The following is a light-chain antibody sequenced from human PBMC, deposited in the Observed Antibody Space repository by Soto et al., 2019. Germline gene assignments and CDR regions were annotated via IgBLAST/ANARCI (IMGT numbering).Light chain of an antibody. V-gene: IGLV1-40*01. J-gene: IGLJ2*01. CDR2: GNS. CDR3: QSYDSSLSGYVV. Sequence: QSALTQPPSVSGAPGQRVTISCTGSSSNIGAGYDVHWYQQLPGTAPKLLIYGNSNRPSGVPDRFSGSKSCTSASLAITGLQAEDEADYYCQSYDSSLSGYVVFGGGTKLTVL. CDR1: SSNIGAGYD.